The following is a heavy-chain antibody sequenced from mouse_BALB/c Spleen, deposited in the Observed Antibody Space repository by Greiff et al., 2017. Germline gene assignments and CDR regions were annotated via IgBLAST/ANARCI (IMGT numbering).Heavy chain of an antibody. Sequence: VQLKESGTVLARPGASVKMSCKASGYTFTSYWMHWVKQRPGQGLEWIGAIYPGNSDTSYNQKFKGKAKLTAVTSTSTAYMELSSLTNEDSAVYYCTSAYYGKGRYYFDYWGQGTTLTVSS. CDR1: GYTFTSYW. J-gene: IGHJ2*01. CDR2: IYPGNSDT. V-gene: IGHV1-5*01. CDR3: TSAYYGKGRYYFDY. D-gene: IGHD2-10*01.